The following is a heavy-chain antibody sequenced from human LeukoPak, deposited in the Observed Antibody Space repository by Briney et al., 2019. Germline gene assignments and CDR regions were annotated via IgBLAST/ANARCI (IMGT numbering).Heavy chain of an antibody. V-gene: IGHV4-59*01. CDR2: IYYSGST. J-gene: IGHJ4*02. Sequence: SETLSLTCTVSGASINTYYWSWIRQPPGKGLEWIGYIYYSGSTNYNPSLKSRVTISVDTSKNQFSLKLSSVTAADTAVYYCARALAAAGKDPYFDYWGQGTLVTVSS. D-gene: IGHD6-13*01. CDR1: GASINTYY. CDR3: ARALAAAGKDPYFDY.